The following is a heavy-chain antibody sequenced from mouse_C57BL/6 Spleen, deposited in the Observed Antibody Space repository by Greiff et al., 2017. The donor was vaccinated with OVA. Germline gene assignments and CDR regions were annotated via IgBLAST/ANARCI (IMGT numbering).Heavy chain of an antibody. CDR3: ARSTVVGTDFDY. CDR1: GYTFTDYY. D-gene: IGHD1-1*01. CDR2: INPNNGGT. V-gene: IGHV1-26*01. J-gene: IGHJ2*01. Sequence: EVQLQQSGPELVKPGASVKISCKASGYTFTDYYMNWVKQSHGKSLEWIGDINPNNGGTSYNQKFKGKATLTVDKSSSTAYMELRSLTSEDSAVYYCARSTVVGTDFDYWGQGTTLTVSS.